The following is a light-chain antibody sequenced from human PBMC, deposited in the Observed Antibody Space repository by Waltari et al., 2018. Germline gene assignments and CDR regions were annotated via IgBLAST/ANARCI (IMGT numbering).Light chain of an antibody. J-gene: IGKJ1*01. CDR1: QSISSSY. CDR2: AAS. CDR3: QQYGSSPPWT. Sequence: EIVLTQSPGTLSSSPGERATLSCRASQSISSSYLAWYQKKPGQAPRLLIYAASSRATGIPDRFSGSGSGTDFTLTISRLEPEDFAVYYCQQYGSSPPWTFGQGTKVEIK. V-gene: IGKV3-20*01.